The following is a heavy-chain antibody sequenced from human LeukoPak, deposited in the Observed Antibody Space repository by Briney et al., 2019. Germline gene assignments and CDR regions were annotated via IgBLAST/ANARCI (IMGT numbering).Heavy chain of an antibody. J-gene: IGHJ3*02. D-gene: IGHD2-21*02. CDR1: GFSVSGKF. CDR2: ISGSGGST. Sequence: GGSLRLSCAASGFSVSGKFMSWVRQAPGKGLEWVSAISGSGGSTYYADSVKGRFTISRDNSKNTLYLQMNSLRAEDTAVYYCAKDSRTIVVVTAILGLDAFDIWGQGTMVTVSS. CDR3: AKDSRTIVVVTAILGLDAFDI. V-gene: IGHV3-23*01.